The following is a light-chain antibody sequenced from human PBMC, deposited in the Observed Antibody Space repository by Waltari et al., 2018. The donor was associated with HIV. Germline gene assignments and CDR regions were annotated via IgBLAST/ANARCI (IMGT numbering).Light chain of an antibody. Sequence: EIVLTQSPGTLSLSPGERATLSCRASRSVDANYLAWYQQKPGQAPRLLIYGASSRATGIPDRFSGSGSGTDFTITISRLEPEDFALYYCQQYASSPRTFGQGTKVEIK. CDR1: RSVDANY. CDR3: QQYASSPRT. J-gene: IGKJ1*01. CDR2: GAS. V-gene: IGKV3-20*01.